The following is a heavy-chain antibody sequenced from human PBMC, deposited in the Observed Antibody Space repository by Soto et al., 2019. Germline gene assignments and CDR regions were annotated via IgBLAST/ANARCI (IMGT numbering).Heavy chain of an antibody. CDR1: GGSFSGYY. CDR3: ARARITIFGVVIAPRRNWFDP. J-gene: IGHJ5*02. Sequence: SETLSLTCAVYGGSFSGYYWSWIRQPPGKGLEWIGEINHSGSTNYNPSLKSRVTISVDTSKNQFSLKLSSVTAADTAVYYCARARITIFGVVIAPRRNWFDPWGQGTLVT. V-gene: IGHV4-34*01. D-gene: IGHD3-3*01. CDR2: INHSGST.